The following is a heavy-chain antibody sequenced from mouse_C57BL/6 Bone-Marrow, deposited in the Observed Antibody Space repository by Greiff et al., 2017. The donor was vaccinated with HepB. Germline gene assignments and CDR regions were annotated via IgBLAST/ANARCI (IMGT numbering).Heavy chain of an antibody. J-gene: IGHJ3*01. Sequence: VQRVESGPELVKPGASVKISCKASGYAFSSSWMNWVKQRPGKGLEWIGRIYPGDGDTNYNGKFKGKATLTADKSSSTAYMQLSSLTSEDSAVYFCARGRWLLSWFAYWGQGTLVTVSA. V-gene: IGHV1-82*01. CDR1: GYAFSSSW. CDR3: ARGRWLLSWFAY. CDR2: IYPGDGDT. D-gene: IGHD2-3*01.